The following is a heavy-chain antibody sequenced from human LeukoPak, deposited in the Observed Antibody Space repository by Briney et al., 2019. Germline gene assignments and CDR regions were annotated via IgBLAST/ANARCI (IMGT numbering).Heavy chain of an antibody. V-gene: IGHV1-2*02. CDR2: INSNSGDT. J-gene: IGHJ4*02. Sequence: ASVNVSCKASGYTFTGYYIHWVRQAPGQGLEWMGWINSNSGDTDYVQKFQGRVTMTRDTSISTAYMELTSLRSDDTAVYYCARDSGDSGNTFWYYWGQGTLVTVSS. CDR3: ARDSGDSGNTFWYY. CDR1: GYTFTGYY. D-gene: IGHD3-10*01.